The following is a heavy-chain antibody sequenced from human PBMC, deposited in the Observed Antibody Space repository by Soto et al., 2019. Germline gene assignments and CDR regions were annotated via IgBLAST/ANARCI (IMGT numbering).Heavy chain of an antibody. D-gene: IGHD1-1*01. CDR1: GYTFTSYG. J-gene: IGHJ4*02. CDR2: ISAHNGNT. CDR3: ARGRYGDH. Sequence: QVHLVQSGAEVKKPGASVKVSWKASGYTFTSYGITWVRQAPGQGLEGMGWISAHNGNTDYAQKLQGRVIVTRATSPSTAYMEPRSLISDDTAVYYCARGRYGDHWGQGALVTVSS. V-gene: IGHV1-18*01.